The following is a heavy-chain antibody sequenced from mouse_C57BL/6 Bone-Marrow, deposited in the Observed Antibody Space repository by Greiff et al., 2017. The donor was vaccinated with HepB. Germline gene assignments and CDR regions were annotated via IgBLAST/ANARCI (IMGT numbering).Heavy chain of an antibody. CDR2: IYPGDGDT. D-gene: IGHD1-1*01. J-gene: IGHJ4*01. Sequence: VQLQQSGAELVKPGASVKISCKASGYTFSSYWMNWVKQRPGKGLEWIGQIYPGDGDTNYNGKFKGKATLTADKSSSTAYMQLSSLTSEESAVYFCARTYGSKTMDYWGQGTSVTVSS. CDR3: ARTYGSKTMDY. CDR1: GYTFSSYW. V-gene: IGHV1-80*01.